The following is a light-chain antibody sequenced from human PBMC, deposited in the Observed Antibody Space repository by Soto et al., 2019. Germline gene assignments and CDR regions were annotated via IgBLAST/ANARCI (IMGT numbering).Light chain of an antibody. V-gene: IGKV1-39*01. Sequence: DIQMTQSPSSLSASVGDRVTITCRASQSIGSHLNWYQQRPGKAPNLLIYTTSTLHSGVPSRFSGSGSGTEFTLTISSLQPEDFAAYYCQQTFNNPGTFGQGTKVDIK. CDR2: TTS. CDR3: QQTFNNPGT. CDR1: QSIGSH. J-gene: IGKJ1*01.